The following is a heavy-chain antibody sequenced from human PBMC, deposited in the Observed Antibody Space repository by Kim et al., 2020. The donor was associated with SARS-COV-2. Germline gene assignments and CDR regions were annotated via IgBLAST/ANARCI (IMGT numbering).Heavy chain of an antibody. J-gene: IGHJ6*02. CDR1: GFTFSDYY. CDR2: ISSSVITI. V-gene: IGHV3-11*01. CDR3: ARVRGAAGPFYYYYYGMDV. D-gene: IGHD6-13*01. Sequence: GGSLRLSCAASGFTFSDYYMSWIRQAPGKGLEWVSYISSSVITIYYADSVKGRFTISRDNAKNSLYLQMNSLRAEDTVVYYCARVRGAAGPFYYYYYGMDVWGQGTTVTVSS.